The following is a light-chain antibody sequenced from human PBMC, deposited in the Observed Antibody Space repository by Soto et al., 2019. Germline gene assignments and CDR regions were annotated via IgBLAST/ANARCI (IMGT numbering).Light chain of an antibody. V-gene: IGKV3-15*01. CDR2: GAS. CDR3: QQYTNYPWT. Sequence: EIVMTQSPATLSVSPVERATLSCRASQSVSSNLAWYQQKPGQAPRLLIYGASTRATGIPARFSGSGSGTEFTLTISSLQSEDFATYYCQQYTNYPWTFGQGTKVDIK. J-gene: IGKJ1*01. CDR1: QSVSSN.